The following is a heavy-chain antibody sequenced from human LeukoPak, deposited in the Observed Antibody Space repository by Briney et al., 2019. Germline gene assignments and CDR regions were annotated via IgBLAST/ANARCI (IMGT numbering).Heavy chain of an antibody. D-gene: IGHD2-21*01. CDR1: AFTFSTYW. J-gene: IGHJ3*02. Sequence: HPGGSLRLSCAASAFTFSTYWMHWVRQAPGKGLVWVSRIDPHGTITFYADSVKGRFTISRDNAKNTVYLQMNSLRAEDTAVYYCARSDNNRASDIWGQGTMVTVSS. CDR2: IDPHGTIT. CDR3: ARSDNNRASDI. V-gene: IGHV3-74*01.